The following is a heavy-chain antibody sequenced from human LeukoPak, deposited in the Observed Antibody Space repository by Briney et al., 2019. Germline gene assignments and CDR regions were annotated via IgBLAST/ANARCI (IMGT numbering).Heavy chain of an antibody. CDR3: ARGPVITMIVVVSKDLPIDY. CDR1: GYTFTGYY. CDR2: INPISGGT. J-gene: IGHJ4*02. D-gene: IGHD3-22*01. Sequence: ASAKVSCKASGYTFTGYYMHWVRQAPGQGLEWMGWINPISGGTNYAQKFQGRVTMTRDTSISTAYMELSRLRSDDTAVYYCARGPVITMIVVVSKDLPIDYWGQGTLVTVSS. V-gene: IGHV1-2*02.